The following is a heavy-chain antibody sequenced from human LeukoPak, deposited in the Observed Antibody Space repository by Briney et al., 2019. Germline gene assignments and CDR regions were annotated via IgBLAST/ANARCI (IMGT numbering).Heavy chain of an antibody. V-gene: IGHV4-30-4*02. CDR1: GGSISSGDYY. Sequence: SETLSLTCTVSGGSISSGDYYWSWIRQPPGKGLEWIGYIYYSGSTYYNPSLKSRVTISVDTSKNQFSLKLSSVTAADTAVYYCARIHSTVVGFDYWGQGTLVTVSS. CDR3: ARIHSTVVGFDY. CDR2: IYYSGST. J-gene: IGHJ4*02. D-gene: IGHD4-11*01.